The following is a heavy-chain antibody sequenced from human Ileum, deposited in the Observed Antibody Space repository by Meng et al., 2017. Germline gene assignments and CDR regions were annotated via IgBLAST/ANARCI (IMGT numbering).Heavy chain of an antibody. D-gene: IGHD2-8*01. CDR3: ARAPKYCTNAVCSRPLDS. V-gene: IGHV4-59*08. Sequence: QVQLQESGPGLVKPSETLSLTCSVSGCFTSNYYWSWIRQPPGKGLEWIGYNDYYGSTNYNPSLKSRVTISVDTSKNQFSLKLSSVTAADTAVYYCARAPKYCTNAVCSRPLDSWGQGTLVTVSS. J-gene: IGHJ4*02. CDR1: GCFTSNYY. CDR2: NDYYGST.